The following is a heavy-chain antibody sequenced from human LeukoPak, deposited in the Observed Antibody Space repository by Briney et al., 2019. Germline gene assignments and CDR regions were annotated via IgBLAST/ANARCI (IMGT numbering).Heavy chain of an antibody. CDR1: GFTFSSYE. Sequence: PGGSLRLSCAASGFTFSSYEMNWVRQAPGKGLEWVSYISSSGSTIYYADSVKGRFTISRDNAKSSLYLQMNSLRAEDTAVYYCARLRYGRGAFDIWGQGTMVTVSS. J-gene: IGHJ3*02. CDR3: ARLRYGRGAFDI. CDR2: ISSSGSTI. D-gene: IGHD4-17*01. V-gene: IGHV3-48*03.